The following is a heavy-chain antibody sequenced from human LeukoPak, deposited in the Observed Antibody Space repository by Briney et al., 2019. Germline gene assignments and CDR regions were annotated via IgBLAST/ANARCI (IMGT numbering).Heavy chain of an antibody. D-gene: IGHD1-1*01. CDR1: GFIFINYG. V-gene: IGHV3-30*03. CDR2: ISYDGSNK. Sequence: GGSLRLSCAASGFIFINYGMRWVRQAPGKGLEWVGVISYDGSNKYYADSVKGRFTISRDNSRNMLYLQMNSLRDEDTAVDCSTRDWNDLDYWGQGTLVTVS. J-gene: IGHJ4*02. CDR3: TRDWNDLDY.